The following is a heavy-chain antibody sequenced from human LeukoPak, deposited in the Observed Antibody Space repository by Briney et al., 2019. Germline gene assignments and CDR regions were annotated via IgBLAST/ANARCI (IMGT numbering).Heavy chain of an antibody. CDR2: INPSGGST. V-gene: IGHV1-46*01. CDR3: ARDLRYCSSTSCRIRAFDI. J-gene: IGHJ3*02. CDR1: GYTFTSYD. Sequence: ASVKVSCKASGYTFTSYDINWVRQAPGQGLEWMGIINPSGGSTSYAQKFQGRVTMTRDTSTSTVYMELSSLRSEDTAVYYCARDLRYCSSTSCRIRAFDIWGQGTMVTVSS. D-gene: IGHD2-2*01.